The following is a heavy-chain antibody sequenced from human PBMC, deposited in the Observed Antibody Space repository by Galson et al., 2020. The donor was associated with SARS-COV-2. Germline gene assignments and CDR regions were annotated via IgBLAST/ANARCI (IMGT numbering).Heavy chain of an antibody. CDR1: GGSISSDAYY. CDR2: IYYNRAP. V-gene: IGHV4-31*03. Sequence: SETLSLTCTVSGGSISSDAYYWTLIRQHPGKGLEWIGHIYYNRAPYYNPSLRSRMSISVDTSKNQFSLRLRSVTAADTAVYYCARCPLLGYCRRPFCPHDACDIWGHGTLVTVS. J-gene: IGHJ3*02. CDR3: ARCPLLGYCRRPFCPHDACDI. D-gene: IGHD2-15*01.